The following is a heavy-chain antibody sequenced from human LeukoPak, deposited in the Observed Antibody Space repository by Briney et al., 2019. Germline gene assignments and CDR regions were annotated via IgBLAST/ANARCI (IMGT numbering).Heavy chain of an antibody. Sequence: GGSLRLSCAPSGFTFSNYAVSWVRQAPGKGLEWASSISGSGGTTYYADSVKGRFTISRDNSKNTLYLQMNSLRAEDTAVYYCAKDPYRASSGLVDYWGQGTLVTVSS. D-gene: IGHD5-12*01. V-gene: IGHV3-23*01. J-gene: IGHJ4*02. CDR1: GFTFSNYA. CDR3: AKDPYRASSGLVDY. CDR2: ISGSGGTT.